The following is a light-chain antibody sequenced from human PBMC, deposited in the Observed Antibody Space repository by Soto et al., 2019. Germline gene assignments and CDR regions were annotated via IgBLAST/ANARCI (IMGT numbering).Light chain of an antibody. Sequence: QSVLTQPPSASGTPGQRVAIACSGSSSNIGSNYVYWYQQLPGTAPKLLMYRNNQRPSGVPDRFSGSKSGTSASLAISGLRSEDEAYYYCVSWDDSLSGVVFGGGTKVTVL. J-gene: IGLJ2*01. CDR3: VSWDDSLSGVV. V-gene: IGLV1-47*01. CDR2: RNN. CDR1: SSNIGSNY.